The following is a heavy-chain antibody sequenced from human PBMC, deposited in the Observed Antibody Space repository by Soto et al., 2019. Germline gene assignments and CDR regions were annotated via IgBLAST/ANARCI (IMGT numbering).Heavy chain of an antibody. J-gene: IGHJ6*02. CDR1: GYTFTSYA. V-gene: IGHV1-3*01. CDR3: ARDKGRLYSSGWYNGIDL. Sequence: ASVKVSCKASGYTFTSYAMHCVRQAPGQRLEWMGWINAGNGNTKYSQKFQGRVTITRDTSASTAYMELSSLRSEDTAVYYCARDKGRLYSSGWYNGIDLWGQRSKVSVS. D-gene: IGHD6-19*01. CDR2: INAGNGNT.